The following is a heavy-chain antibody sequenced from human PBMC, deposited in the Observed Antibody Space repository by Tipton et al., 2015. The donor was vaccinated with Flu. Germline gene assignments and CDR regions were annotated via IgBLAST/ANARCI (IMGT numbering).Heavy chain of an antibody. D-gene: IGHD1-26*01. Sequence: TLSLTCSVSGGSLTNYYWSWIRQPPGKGLEWIGYIYYSGNTNYNASLKSRVTISVDTSKNKFSLRLSSVTAADTAVYYCARGYSGSYHTPLYYWGQGTLVTVSS. CDR2: IYYSGNT. V-gene: IGHV4-59*01. CDR1: GGSLTNYY. J-gene: IGHJ4*02. CDR3: ARGYSGSYHTPLYY.